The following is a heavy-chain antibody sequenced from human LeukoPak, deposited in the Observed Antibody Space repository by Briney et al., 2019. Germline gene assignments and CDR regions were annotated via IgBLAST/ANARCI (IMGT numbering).Heavy chain of an antibody. V-gene: IGHV1-69*04. Sequence: SVKVSCKASAGTFSSYAISWVRQAPGQGLEWMGRIIPILGIANYAEKFQGRVTITADKSTSTAYMELSSLRSADTAVYYCARGWLAGKGNWFDLWGQGTLVTVSS. CDR3: ARGWLAGKGNWFDL. D-gene: IGHD3-10*01. CDR2: IIPILGIA. CDR1: AGTFSSYA. J-gene: IGHJ5*02.